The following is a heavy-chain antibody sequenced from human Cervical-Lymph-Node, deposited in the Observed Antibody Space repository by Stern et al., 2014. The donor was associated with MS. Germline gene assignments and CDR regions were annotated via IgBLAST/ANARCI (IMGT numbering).Heavy chain of an antibody. J-gene: IGHJ4*02. V-gene: IGHV3-21*01. D-gene: IGHD3-22*01. CDR2: ISSSSSYI. Sequence: EVQLVESGGGLVKPGGSLRLSCAASGFTFSSYSMNWVRQAPGQGLEWVSSISSSSSYIYYADSVKGRFTISRDNAKNSLYLQMNSLRAEDTAVYYCARDRSGYYYDSSGYNNPPFDYWGQGTLVTVSS. CDR3: ARDRSGYYYDSSGYNNPPFDY. CDR1: GFTFSSYS.